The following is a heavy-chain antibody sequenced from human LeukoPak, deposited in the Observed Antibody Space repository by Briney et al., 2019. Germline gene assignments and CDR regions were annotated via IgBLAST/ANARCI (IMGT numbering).Heavy chain of an antibody. CDR2: IIPILGIA. V-gene: IGHV1-69*04. D-gene: IGHD5-12*01. CDR3: ARDRATSGLDY. J-gene: IGHJ4*02. Sequence: ISWVRQAXGQGLEWMGRIIPILGIANYAQKFQGRVTITADKSTSTAYMELSSLRSEDTAVYYCARDRATSGLDYWGQGTLVTVSS.